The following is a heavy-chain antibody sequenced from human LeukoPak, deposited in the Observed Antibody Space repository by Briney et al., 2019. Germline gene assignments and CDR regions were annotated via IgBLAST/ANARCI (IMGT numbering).Heavy chain of an antibody. CDR3: ARIPSGSYGIFDY. CDR1: GVSISRSNW. J-gene: IGHJ4*02. Sequence: SETLSLTCAVSGVSISRSNWWGWVRQPPGKGLEWIGEIYHSGSANQNPSLKSRVSMSLDKSKNQFSLRLTSVTAADTAVYYCARIPSGSYGIFDYWGQGTLVTVSS. CDR2: IYHSGSA. D-gene: IGHD1-26*01. V-gene: IGHV4-4*02.